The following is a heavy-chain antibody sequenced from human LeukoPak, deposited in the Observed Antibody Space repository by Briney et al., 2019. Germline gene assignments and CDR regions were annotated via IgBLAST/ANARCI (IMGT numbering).Heavy chain of an antibody. J-gene: IGHJ4*02. Sequence: PSETLSLTCTVSGGSISSYYWSWIRPPAGKGLEWIGRIYTSGSTNYNPSLKSRVTMSVDTSKNQFSLKLSSVTAADTAVYYCAREGITYYYDSSGSIEGYYFDYWGQGTLVTVSS. CDR3: AREGITYYYDSSGSIEGYYFDY. CDR2: IYTSGST. V-gene: IGHV4-4*07. D-gene: IGHD3-22*01. CDR1: GGSISSYY.